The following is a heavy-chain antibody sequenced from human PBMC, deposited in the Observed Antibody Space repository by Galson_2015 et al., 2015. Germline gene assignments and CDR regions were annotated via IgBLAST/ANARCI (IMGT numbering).Heavy chain of an antibody. J-gene: IGHJ4*02. CDR2: IIPFSGTT. V-gene: IGHV1-69*13. D-gene: IGHD1-26*01. CDR3: AREAVGATFAF. Sequence: SVKVSCKASGGTFSSYVINWVRQAPGQGLEWMGRIIPFSGTTNYAQKFQGRVAITADGSTSTAYMVLNSLTSEDTAVYYCAREAVGATFAFWGQGALVTVSS. CDR1: GGTFSSYV.